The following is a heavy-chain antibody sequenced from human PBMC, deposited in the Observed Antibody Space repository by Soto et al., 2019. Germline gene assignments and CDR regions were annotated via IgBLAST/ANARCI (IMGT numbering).Heavy chain of an antibody. CDR2: IPYSGTT. V-gene: IGHV4-59*08. J-gene: IGHJ5*02. D-gene: IGHD5-12*01. Sequence: SETLSLTCTVSGGSISSYYWSWIRQPPGKGLEWMGYIPYSGTTNYNPSLKSRVTMSVDTSKSQFSLRLNSVTAADTAVYFCSRRSNSGYDWPFHRWGQGTLVTVSS. CDR1: GGSISSYY. CDR3: SRRSNSGYDWPFHR.